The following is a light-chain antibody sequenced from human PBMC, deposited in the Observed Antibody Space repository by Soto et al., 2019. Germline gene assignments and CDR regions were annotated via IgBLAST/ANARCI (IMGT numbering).Light chain of an antibody. CDR3: HQYIGAPWA. CDR1: QSISSY. V-gene: IGKV1-39*01. J-gene: IGKJ1*01. CDR2: AAS. Sequence: DIQMTQSPSSLSASVGDRVTITCRASQSISSYLNWYQQKPGKAPKLLIYAASSLQSGVPSRFSGSGSGTDFTLTINRLEPEDSAVYYCHQYIGAPWAFGQGTRVEIK.